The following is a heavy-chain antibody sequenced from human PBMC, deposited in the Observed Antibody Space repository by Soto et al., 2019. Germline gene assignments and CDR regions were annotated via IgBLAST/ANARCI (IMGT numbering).Heavy chain of an antibody. D-gene: IGHD3-3*01. Sequence: QERLVQYGAEVRKPGSSVKVSCKVTGGTSTRYAINWVRQAPGQGLEWMGGIVPMFGTSKYAQKFQGRVTITADTSTNIAYMELRSLRSEDTAVYYCNRGSEYDFWSGYLWGQGNLVSVSS. J-gene: IGHJ4*02. CDR3: NRGSEYDFWSGYL. V-gene: IGHV1-69*06. CDR1: GGTSTRYA. CDR2: IVPMFGTS.